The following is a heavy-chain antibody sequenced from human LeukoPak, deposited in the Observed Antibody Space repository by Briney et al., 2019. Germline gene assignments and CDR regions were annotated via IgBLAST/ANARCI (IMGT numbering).Heavy chain of an antibody. CDR1: GYTFTSYD. D-gene: IGHD3-10*01. Sequence: ASVKVSCKASGYTFTSYDINWVRQATGQGLEWMGWMNPNSGNTGYAQKFQGRVTMTRNTSISTAYMELSSLKASDTAMYYCARLPPLLWFGAPPDFYMDVWGKGTTVTVSS. CDR3: ARLPPLLWFGAPPDFYMDV. J-gene: IGHJ6*03. V-gene: IGHV1-8*01. CDR2: MNPNSGNT.